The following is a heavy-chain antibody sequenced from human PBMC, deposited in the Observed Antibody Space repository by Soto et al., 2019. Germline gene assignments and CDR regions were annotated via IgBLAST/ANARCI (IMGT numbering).Heavy chain of an antibody. V-gene: IGHV1-69*12. Sequence: QVQLVQSGAEVKKPGSSVKVSCKASGGTFSSCAISWVRQAPGQGLEWMGGIIPIFGTANYAQKFQGRVTITADESPSTAYMELSSLRSEDTAVYYCARSGFPGIAAYWGQGTLVTVSS. CDR1: GGTFSSCA. CDR3: ARSGFPGIAAY. D-gene: IGHD6-13*01. J-gene: IGHJ4*02. CDR2: IIPIFGTA.